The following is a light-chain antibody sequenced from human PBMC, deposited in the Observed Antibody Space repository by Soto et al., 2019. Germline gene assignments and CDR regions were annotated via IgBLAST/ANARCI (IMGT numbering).Light chain of an antibody. CDR2: AAS. V-gene: IGKV3-20*01. CDR1: QSVSSSD. Sequence: IALTRAPGTLFLYPGEGANLXCRASQSVSSSDLAWYQRQPGQAPMLPIYAASSRANGSPDRFSGSGSVTDFTRTISRLEPEDLAVYQGQQYGDSPPTLGGGTKVDIK. J-gene: IGKJ4*01. CDR3: QQYGDSPPT.